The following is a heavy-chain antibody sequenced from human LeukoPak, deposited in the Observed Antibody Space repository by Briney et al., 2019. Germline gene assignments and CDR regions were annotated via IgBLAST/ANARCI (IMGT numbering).Heavy chain of an antibody. V-gene: IGHV4-59*01. CDR1: GGSISSYY. Sequence: SETLSLTCTVSGGSISSYYWSWIRQPPGEGLEWIGYIYYSASTNYNPSLKSRVTISVDTSKNQFSLKLSSVTAADTAAYYCARYSGYDSRFDYWAREPWSPSPQ. CDR3: ARYSGYDSRFDY. CDR2: IYYSAST. D-gene: IGHD5-12*01. J-gene: IGHJ4*02.